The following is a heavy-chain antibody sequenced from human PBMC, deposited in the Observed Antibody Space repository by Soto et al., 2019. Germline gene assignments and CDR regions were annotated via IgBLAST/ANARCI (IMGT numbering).Heavy chain of an antibody. J-gene: IGHJ4*02. CDR3: ARNLDYYDSSGYPYYFDY. Sequence: TSETLSLTCTVAGGSISSYYWSWIRQPPGKGLEWIGYIYYSGSTNYNPSLKSRVTISVDTSKNQFSLKLSSVTAADTAVYYCARNLDYYDSSGYPYYFDYWGQGTLVTGSS. V-gene: IGHV4-59*08. CDR2: IYYSGST. D-gene: IGHD3-22*01. CDR1: GGSISSYY.